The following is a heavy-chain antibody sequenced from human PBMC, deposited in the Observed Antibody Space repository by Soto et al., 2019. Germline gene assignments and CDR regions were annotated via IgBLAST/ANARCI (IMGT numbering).Heavy chain of an antibody. V-gene: IGHV3-23*01. Sequence: GGSLRLSCAASGFTFGSYAMSWVRQAPGKGLEWVSGISGSGGSTYYADSVKGRFTISRDDSKNTLYLQMNSLRAEDTAIFYCARDPFGYYVNYFDNWGQGTLVTVSS. CDR3: ARDPFGYYVNYFDN. CDR2: ISGSGGST. D-gene: IGHD1-26*01. J-gene: IGHJ4*02. CDR1: GFTFGSYA.